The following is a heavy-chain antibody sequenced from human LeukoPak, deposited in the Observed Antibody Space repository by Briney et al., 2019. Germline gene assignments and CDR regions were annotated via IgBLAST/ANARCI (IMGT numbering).Heavy chain of an antibody. J-gene: IGHJ3*01. D-gene: IGHD3-9*01. V-gene: IGHV3-48*03. CDR2: ISSGGSTI. Sequence: PGGSLRLSCAASGFTFSSYEMNWVRQAPGKGLEWVSYISSGGSTIYYADSVKGRFTISRDNAKNALYLQMSSLRAGDTAVYYCARYFRRFDFWGEETMVTVSS. CDR1: GFTFSSYE. CDR3: ARYFRRFDF.